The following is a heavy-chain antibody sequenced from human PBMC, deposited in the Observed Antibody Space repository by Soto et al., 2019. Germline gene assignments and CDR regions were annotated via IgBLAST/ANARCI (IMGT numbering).Heavy chain of an antibody. CDR3: AKAVVVAGTSFYFYGMDV. Sequence: GGSLRLSCAAPGFTFSSYAMNWVRQAPGRGLEWVSGISGGGISTYYADSVKGRFTISRDNSKNTLYLQMSSLRAEDTAEYYCAKAVVVAGTSFYFYGMDVWGQGTTVTVSS. J-gene: IGHJ6*02. CDR2: ISGGGIST. D-gene: IGHD2-15*01. CDR1: GFTFSSYA. V-gene: IGHV3-23*01.